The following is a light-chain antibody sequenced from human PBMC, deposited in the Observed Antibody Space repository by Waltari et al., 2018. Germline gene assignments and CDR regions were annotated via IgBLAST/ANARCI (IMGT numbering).Light chain of an antibody. V-gene: IGLV8-61*01. Sequence: QTVVTQEPSLSVSPGGTVTLTCALSSGSIATTSSATWSQQSPGQAPRTLVYKANSRSSGVPDRFSGSILGNKAALTITGAQADDESDYYCALYMGSGIWVFGGGTKLTVL. CDR1: SGSIATTSS. CDR3: ALYMGSGIWV. J-gene: IGLJ3*02. CDR2: KAN.